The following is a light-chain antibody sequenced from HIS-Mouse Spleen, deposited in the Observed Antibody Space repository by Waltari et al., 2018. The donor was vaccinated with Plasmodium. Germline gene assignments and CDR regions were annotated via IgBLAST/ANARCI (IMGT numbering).Light chain of an antibody. CDR3: SSYTSSSTVV. CDR2: DVS. Sequence: QSALTQPASVSGSPGQSITISCTGTSSDVGGYNYVSWYQQHPGKAHKLMIYDVSNRPAGVSKRFAGSKSCNTASLTISGLQAEDEADYYCSSYTSSSTVVFGGGTKLTVL. CDR1: SSDVGGYNY. J-gene: IGLJ2*01. V-gene: IGLV2-14*03.